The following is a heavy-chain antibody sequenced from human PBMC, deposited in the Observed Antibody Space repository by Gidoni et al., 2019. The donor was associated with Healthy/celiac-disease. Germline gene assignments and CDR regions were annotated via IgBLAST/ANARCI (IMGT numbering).Heavy chain of an antibody. CDR1: GFTLDDYA. J-gene: IGHJ4*02. V-gene: IGHV3-9*01. D-gene: IGHD3-9*01. CDR2: ISWNSGSI. CDR3: AKEYYDILTGYPRTQYYFDY. Sequence: EVQLVESGGGLVQPGRSLRLSCAASGFTLDDYAMHWVRQAPGKGLEWVSGISWNSGSIGYADSVNGRFTISRDNAKNSLYLQMNSLRAEDTALYYCAKEYYDILTGYPRTQYYFDYWGQGTLVTVSS.